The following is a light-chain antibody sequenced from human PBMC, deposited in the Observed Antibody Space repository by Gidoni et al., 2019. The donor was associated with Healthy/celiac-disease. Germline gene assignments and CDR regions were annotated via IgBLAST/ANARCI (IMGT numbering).Light chain of an antibody. V-gene: IGLV3-1*01. CDR1: KLGDKY. Sequence: SYELTQPPSVSVSPGQTASITCSVDKLGDKYACWYQQKPGESPVLVIYQDSKRPSGIPERFSGSNSGNTATLTISGTQAIDEADYYCQAWDSSVVFGGGTKLTVL. CDR2: QDS. CDR3: QAWDSSVV. J-gene: IGLJ2*01.